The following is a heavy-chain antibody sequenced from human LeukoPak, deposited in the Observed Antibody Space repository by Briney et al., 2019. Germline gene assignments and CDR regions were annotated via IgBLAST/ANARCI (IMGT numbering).Heavy chain of an antibody. CDR3: ARSLFTMYYYDSSGLDWYFDL. CDR1: GYTFTSYG. J-gene: IGHJ2*01. V-gene: IGHV1-18*04. D-gene: IGHD3-22*01. Sequence: GASVTVSCKASGYTFTSYGISWVRQAPGQGLEWMGWISAYNGNTNYAQKLQGRVTMTTDTSTSTAYMELRSLRSDDTAVYYCARSLFTMYYYDSSGLDWYFDLWGRGTLVTVSS. CDR2: ISAYNGNT.